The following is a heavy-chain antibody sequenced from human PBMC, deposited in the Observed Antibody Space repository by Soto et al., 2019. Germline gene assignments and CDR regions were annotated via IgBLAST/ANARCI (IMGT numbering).Heavy chain of an antibody. D-gene: IGHD4-17*01. CDR1: GFTFSSYA. CDR2: ISGSGGST. V-gene: IGHV3-23*01. Sequence: GGSLRLSCAASGFTFSSYAMSWVRQAPGKGLGWVSAISGSGGSTYYADSVKGRFTISRDNSKNTLYLQMGSLRAEDMAVYYCARDLNYGDYGYYGMDVWGQGTTVTVSS. CDR3: ARDLNYGDYGYYGMDV. J-gene: IGHJ6*02.